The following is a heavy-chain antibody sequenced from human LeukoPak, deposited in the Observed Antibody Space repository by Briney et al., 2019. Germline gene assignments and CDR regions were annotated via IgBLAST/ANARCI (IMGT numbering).Heavy chain of an antibody. CDR3: ARHVRGSAGTWVLLFDP. J-gene: IGHJ5*02. CDR2: IYYSGST. D-gene: IGHD3-10*02. V-gene: IGHV4-59*08. CDR1: GGSISSYY. Sequence: SETLSLTCTVSGGSISSYYWSWIRQPPGKGLEWMGYIYYSGSTNYHPSLKSRVTISVDTSKNQFSLKLSSVTAADTAVYYCARHVRGSAGTWVLLFDPWGQGTLVTVSS.